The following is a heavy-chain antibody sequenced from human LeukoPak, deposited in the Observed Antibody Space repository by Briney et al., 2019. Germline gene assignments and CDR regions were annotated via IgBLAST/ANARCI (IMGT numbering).Heavy chain of an antibody. D-gene: IGHD4-17*01. CDR1: GFTFSSYA. J-gene: IGHJ1*01. Sequence: PGGSLRLSCAASGFTFSSYAMSWVRQAPGKGLEWVSAISGSGGSTYYADSVKGRFTISRDNAKNSLYLQMNSLRAEDTAVYYCARDYGDYGYFQHWGQGTLVTVSS. CDR3: ARDYGDYGYFQH. V-gene: IGHV3-23*01. CDR2: ISGSGGST.